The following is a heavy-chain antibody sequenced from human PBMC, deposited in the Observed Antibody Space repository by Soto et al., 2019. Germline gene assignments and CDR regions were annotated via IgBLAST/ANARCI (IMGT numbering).Heavy chain of an antibody. D-gene: IGHD2-2*01. Sequence: EVQLVESGGGLVQPGGSLRLSCAASGFAFSTYSMNWVRQAPGKGLEWLSYVSSGSATINYADSVKGRFTISKDNPKYSALLQMYSLGAEDTAVYYCARGRTSMDYWGQGILVTVSS. V-gene: IGHV3-48*01. J-gene: IGHJ4*02. CDR2: VSSGSATI. CDR3: ARGRTSMDY. CDR1: GFAFSTYS.